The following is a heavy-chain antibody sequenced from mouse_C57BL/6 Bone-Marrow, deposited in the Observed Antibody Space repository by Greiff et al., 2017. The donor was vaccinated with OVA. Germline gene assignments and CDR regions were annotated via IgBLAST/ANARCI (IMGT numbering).Heavy chain of an antibody. J-gene: IGHJ2*01. CDR3: ARHYDYGFDY. CDR2: INPNNGGT. V-gene: IGHV1-26*01. CDR1: GYTFTDYY. D-gene: IGHD2-4*01. Sequence: VQLQQSGPELVKPGASVKISCKASGYTFTDYYMNWVKQSHGKSLEWIGDINPNNGGTSYNQKFKGKATLTVDKSSSTAYMELRSLTYEESAVYYCARHYDYGFDYWGQGTTLTVSS.